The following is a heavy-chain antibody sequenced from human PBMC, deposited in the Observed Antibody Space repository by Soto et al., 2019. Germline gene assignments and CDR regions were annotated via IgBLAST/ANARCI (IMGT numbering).Heavy chain of an antibody. D-gene: IGHD3-10*01. J-gene: IGHJ4*02. CDR3: AGSDDYYGSGSYYNRGSNFDY. CDR2: IIPIFGTA. V-gene: IGHV1-69*06. CDR1: GGTFSSYA. Sequence: SVKVSCKASGGTFSSYAISWVRQAPGQGLEWMGGIIPIFGTANYAQKFQGRVTITADKSTSTAYMELSSLRSEDTAVYYCAGSDDYYGSGSYYNRGSNFDYWGQGTLVTVSS.